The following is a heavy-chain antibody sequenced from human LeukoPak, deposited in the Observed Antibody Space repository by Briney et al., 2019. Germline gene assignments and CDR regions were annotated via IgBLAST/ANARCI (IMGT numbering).Heavy chain of an antibody. CDR3: AREVLLWHLGNDY. V-gene: IGHV3-21*01. CDR2: ISSSNSYI. J-gene: IGHJ4*02. Sequence: GGSLRLSCAASGFTFISYSMNWVRQAPGKGLEWVSSISSSNSYIYYADSVKGRFTISRDNAKNSLYLQMNSLRDEDTAVYYCAREVLLWHLGNDYWGQGTLVTVSS. D-gene: IGHD3-10*01. CDR1: GFTFISYS.